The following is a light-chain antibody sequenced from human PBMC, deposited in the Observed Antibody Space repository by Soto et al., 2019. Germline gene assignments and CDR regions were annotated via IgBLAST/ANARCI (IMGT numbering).Light chain of an antibody. J-gene: IGLJ2*01. Sequence: QSALTQPASVSGSPGQSITISCTGTSSDVGSYNLVSWYQQHPGKAPKLMIYEVSKRPSGVSNRVSGSKSGNTASLTISGLQAEDEADYYCCSYAGSSTFVFGGGTKLTV. CDR3: CSYAGSSTFV. CDR1: SSDVGSYNL. V-gene: IGLV2-23*02. CDR2: EVS.